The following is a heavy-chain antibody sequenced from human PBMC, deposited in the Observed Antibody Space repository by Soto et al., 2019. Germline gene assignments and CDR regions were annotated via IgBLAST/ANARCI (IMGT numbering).Heavy chain of an antibody. V-gene: IGHV4-59*01. CDR1: GGSISSYF. CDR3: ASNSGYCSGGSCYPYYYYGMDV. Sequence: SETLSLTCTVSGGSISSYFWSWIRQPPGKGLEWIGYIFYSGSTNYNPSLKSRVTISVDTSKNQFSLKLSSVTTADTAVYYCASNSGYCSGGSCYPYYYYGMDVWGQGTTVTVSS. J-gene: IGHJ6*02. D-gene: IGHD2-15*01. CDR2: IFYSGST.